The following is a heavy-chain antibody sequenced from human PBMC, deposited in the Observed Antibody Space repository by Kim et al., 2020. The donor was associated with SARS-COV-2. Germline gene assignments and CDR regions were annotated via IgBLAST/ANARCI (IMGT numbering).Heavy chain of an antibody. Sequence: SFQGHVTISADKSISTAYLQWSSLKASDTAMYYCARHYSIQLWSADAFDIWGQGTMVTVSS. J-gene: IGHJ3*02. CDR3: ARHYSIQLWSADAFDI. D-gene: IGHD5-18*01. V-gene: IGHV5-10-1*01.